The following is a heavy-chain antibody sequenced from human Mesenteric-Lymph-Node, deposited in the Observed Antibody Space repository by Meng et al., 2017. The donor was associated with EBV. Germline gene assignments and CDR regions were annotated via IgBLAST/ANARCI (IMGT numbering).Heavy chain of an antibody. Sequence: QVHPQEPGPGLVKPSGTLSLTCAVSGGSISSANWWTWVRQSPERGLEWIGEIHHTGFTSYNPSLKSRAALAVDKSKNQFSLSLSSVTAADTAVYYCAIGTSSYGPFDNWGLGTLVTVSS. V-gene: IGHV4-4*02. J-gene: IGHJ4*02. D-gene: IGHD3-10*01. CDR1: GGSISSANW. CDR3: AIGTSSYGPFDN. CDR2: IHHTGFT.